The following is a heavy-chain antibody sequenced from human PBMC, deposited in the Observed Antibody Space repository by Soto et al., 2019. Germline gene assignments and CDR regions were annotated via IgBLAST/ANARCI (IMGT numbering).Heavy chain of an antibody. CDR2: IYYRGST. CDR1: GGSISGYY. D-gene: IGHD1-26*01. CDR3: ARQQLLPFYYALDV. Sequence: SETLSLTCNVSGGSISGYYWSWIRQSPGKGLEYIGYIYYRGSTNYNSSLKSRVTMSVDTSGNQFSLKMNSVTAADTAVYYCARQQLLPFYYALDVWGQGTTVTVSS. J-gene: IGHJ6*02. V-gene: IGHV4-59*01.